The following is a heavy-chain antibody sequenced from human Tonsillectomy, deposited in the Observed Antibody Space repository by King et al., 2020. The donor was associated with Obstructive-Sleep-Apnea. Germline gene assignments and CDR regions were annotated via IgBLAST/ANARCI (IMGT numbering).Heavy chain of an antibody. J-gene: IGHJ3*01. CDR1: GGSISSDGYY. D-gene: IGHD3-22*01. V-gene: IGHV4-31*03. CDR2: IYYSGNT. Sequence: QLQESGPGLVKPSETLSLTCKVSGGSISSDGYYWTWIRQHPGKGLEWIGYIYYSGNTYYSPSLNCRVSMSVDTSDNQFSLKLTSVTAAETAVYFCARGFYDSSGEDDALDFWGHGTKVTVSS. CDR3: ARGFYDSSGEDDALDF.